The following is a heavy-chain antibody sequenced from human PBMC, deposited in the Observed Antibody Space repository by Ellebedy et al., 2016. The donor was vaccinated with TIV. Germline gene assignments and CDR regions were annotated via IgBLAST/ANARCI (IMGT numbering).Heavy chain of an antibody. J-gene: IGHJ2*01. V-gene: IGHV4-59*01. Sequence: MPSETLSLTCTVSGGSISSYYWSWIRQPPGEGLEWIASIYYTGTTNYNPSLKSRVTTSVDTSKNQFSLTLMTSLSAADTAVYYCARVAITAAVGGGYFDLWGRGTLVTVSS. CDR2: IYYTGTT. CDR1: GGSISSYY. D-gene: IGHD6-13*01. CDR3: ARVAITAAVGGGYFDL.